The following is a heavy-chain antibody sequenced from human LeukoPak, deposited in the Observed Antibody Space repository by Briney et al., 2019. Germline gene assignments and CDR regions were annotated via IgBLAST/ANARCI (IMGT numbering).Heavy chain of an antibody. J-gene: IGHJ4*02. V-gene: IGHV3-7*03. CDR2: IKQDGREK. CDR1: AGFTFSDYW. CDR3: VSGIGWLPDY. Sequence: GGSLRLSCAASAGFTFSDYWMSWVRQAPGKGLEWVAIIKQDGREKLYVDSVKGRFTISRDNAKSSLYLQMNSLRAEDTAVYYCVSGIGWLPDYWGQGTLVTVSP. D-gene: IGHD6-19*01.